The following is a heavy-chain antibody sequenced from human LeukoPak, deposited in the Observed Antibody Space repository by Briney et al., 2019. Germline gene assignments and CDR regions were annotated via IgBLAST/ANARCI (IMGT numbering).Heavy chain of an antibody. CDR3: ASLRVSGSGYYEDAFDI. V-gene: IGHV4-34*01. CDR2: INHSGST. CDR1: GGSFSGYY. Sequence: PSETLSLTCAVYGGSFSGYYWSWLRQPPGKGLEWIGEINHSGSTNYNPSLKSRVTISVDTSKNQFSLKLSSVTAAYAAVYYCASLRVSGSGYYEDAFDIWGQGTMVTVSS. J-gene: IGHJ3*02. D-gene: IGHD3-22*01.